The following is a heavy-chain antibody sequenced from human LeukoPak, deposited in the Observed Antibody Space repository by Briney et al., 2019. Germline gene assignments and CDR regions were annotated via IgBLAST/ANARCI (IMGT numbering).Heavy chain of an antibody. CDR3: ASTLINHYYYYMDV. J-gene: IGHJ6*03. D-gene: IGHD3-10*01. CDR1: GDSISSGDYY. Sequence: SQTLSLTCTVSGDSISSGDYYWGWIRQPPGKGLEWIGSIYHSGSTYYNPSLKSRVTISVDTSKNQFSLKLSSVTAADTAVYYCASTLINHYYYYMDVWGKGTTVTVSS. CDR2: IYHSGST. V-gene: IGHV4-38-2*02.